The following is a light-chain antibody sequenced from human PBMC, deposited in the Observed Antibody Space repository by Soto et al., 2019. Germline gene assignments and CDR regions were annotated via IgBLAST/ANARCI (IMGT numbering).Light chain of an antibody. J-gene: IGLJ2*01. CDR3: SSYTSSITLV. CDR1: SSDVGGYNY. CDR2: DVS. V-gene: IGLV2-14*03. Sequence: SVLTQPASVSGSPGQSITISCTGTSSDVGGYNYVSWYQQHSGKAPKLMIYDVSNRPSGVSNRFSGSKSGNTASLSISGLQAEDEADYYCSSYTSSITLVFGGGTKVTVL.